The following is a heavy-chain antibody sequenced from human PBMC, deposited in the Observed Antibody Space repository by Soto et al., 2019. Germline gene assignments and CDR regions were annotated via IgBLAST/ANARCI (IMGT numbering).Heavy chain of an antibody. D-gene: IGHD3-22*01. J-gene: IGHJ5*02. V-gene: IGHV4-61*01. CDR1: GGSVSSGSYH. CDR2: IYYSGST. CDR3: ARVPGRDSSGYYYPNWFDP. Sequence: PSETLSLTCTVSGGSVSSGSYHWSWIRQPPGKGLEWIGYIYYSGSTNYNPSLKSRVTTSVDTSKNQFSLKLSSVTAADTAVYYCARVPGRDSSGYYYPNWFDPWGQGTLVTVSS.